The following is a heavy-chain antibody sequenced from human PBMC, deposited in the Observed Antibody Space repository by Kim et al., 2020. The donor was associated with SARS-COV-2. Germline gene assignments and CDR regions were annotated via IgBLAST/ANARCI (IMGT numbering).Heavy chain of an antibody. CDR1: GFTFSSYW. V-gene: IGHV3-74*01. Sequence: GGSLRLSCAASGFTFSSYWMHWVRQAPGKGLVWVSRINSDGSSTSYADSVKGRFTISRDNAKNTLYLQMNSLRAEDTAVYYCARVHCGGDCYSPDYYYYGMDVWGQGTTVTVSS. CDR2: INSDGSST. CDR3: ARVHCGGDCYSPDYYYYGMDV. D-gene: IGHD2-21*02. J-gene: IGHJ6*02.